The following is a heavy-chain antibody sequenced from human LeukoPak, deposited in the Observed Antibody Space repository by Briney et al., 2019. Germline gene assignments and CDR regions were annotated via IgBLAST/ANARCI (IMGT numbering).Heavy chain of an antibody. CDR1: GFTFSSYS. J-gene: IGHJ6*04. D-gene: IGHD3-10*02. Sequence: GGTLSLSCAASGFTFSSYSMNWIRQAPGKGLEWVSYISSSGSTIYYADSVKGRITISRDNAKNSLYLQMNSLRAEDTAVYYCAELGITMIGGVWGKGTTVTISS. CDR2: ISSSGSTI. V-gene: IGHV3-48*04. CDR3: AELGITMIGGV.